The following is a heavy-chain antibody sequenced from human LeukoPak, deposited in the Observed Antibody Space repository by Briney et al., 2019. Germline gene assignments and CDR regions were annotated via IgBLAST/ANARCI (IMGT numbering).Heavy chain of an antibody. J-gene: IGHJ5*02. CDR3: ASALGYCSATSCYSNWFDP. CDR2: ISSSATYI. Sequence: GGSLRLSCTASGFNVSGYGLNWVRQAPGKGLEWVSYISSSATYINYADSVKGRFTISRDNAKNSVFLQMNSLRVEDTAVYYCASALGYCSATSCYSNWFDPWGQGTLVTVSS. CDR1: GFNVSGYG. D-gene: IGHD2-2*01. V-gene: IGHV3-21*01.